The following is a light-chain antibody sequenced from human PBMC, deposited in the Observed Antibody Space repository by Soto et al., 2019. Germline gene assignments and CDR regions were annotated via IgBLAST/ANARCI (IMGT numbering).Light chain of an antibody. CDR2: DVS. Sequence: QSALTQPASVSGSPGQSITISCTGTSSDVGGYNYVSWYRQHPGKAPKLMIYDVSNRPSGVSNRFSGSKSGNTASLTISGLQAEDEADYYCSSYTSSSTEDVFGTGTKVTVL. CDR1: SSDVGGYNY. J-gene: IGLJ1*01. CDR3: SSYTSSSTEDV. V-gene: IGLV2-14*01.